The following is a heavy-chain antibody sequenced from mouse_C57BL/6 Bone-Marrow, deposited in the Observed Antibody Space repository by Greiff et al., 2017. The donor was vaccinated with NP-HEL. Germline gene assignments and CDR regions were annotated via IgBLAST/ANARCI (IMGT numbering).Heavy chain of an antibody. CDR2: IDPENGDT. CDR3: TPHYYGSSPVDY. V-gene: IGHV14-4*01. D-gene: IGHD1-1*01. Sequence: VQLKESGAELVRPGASVKLSCTASGFNIKDDYMHWVKQRPEQGLEWIGWIDPENGDTEYASKFQGKATITADTSSNTAYLQLSSLTSEDTAVYYCTPHYYGSSPVDYWGQGTSVTVSS. CDR1: GFNIKDDY. J-gene: IGHJ4*01.